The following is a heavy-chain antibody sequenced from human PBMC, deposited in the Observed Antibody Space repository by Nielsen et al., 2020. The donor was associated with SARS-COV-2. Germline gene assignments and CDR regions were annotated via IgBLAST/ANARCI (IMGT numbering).Heavy chain of an antibody. CDR2: IYHSGST. D-gene: IGHD2-2*01. CDR1: GYSISSGYY. J-gene: IGHJ5*02. CDR3: ARDSGWPSSWNWFDP. Sequence: SETLSLTCTVSGYSISSGYYWGWIRQPPGKGLEWIGSIYHSGSTYYNPSLKSRVTISVDTFKNQFSLKLSSVTAADTAVYYCARDSGWPSSWNWFDPWGQGTLVTVSS. V-gene: IGHV4-38-2*02.